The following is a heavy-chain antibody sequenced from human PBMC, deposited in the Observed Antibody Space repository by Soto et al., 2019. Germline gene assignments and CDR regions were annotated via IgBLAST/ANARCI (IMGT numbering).Heavy chain of an antibody. Sequence: GGSLRLSCAASGFTFSDYYMSWIRQAPGKGLEWVSYISSSSSYTNYADSVKGRFTISRDNAKNSLYLQMNSLGAEDTAVYYCARHKQQLVAAFDIWGQGTMVTVSS. V-gene: IGHV3-11*06. J-gene: IGHJ3*02. D-gene: IGHD6-13*01. CDR1: GFTFSDYY. CDR3: ARHKQQLVAAFDI. CDR2: ISSSSSYT.